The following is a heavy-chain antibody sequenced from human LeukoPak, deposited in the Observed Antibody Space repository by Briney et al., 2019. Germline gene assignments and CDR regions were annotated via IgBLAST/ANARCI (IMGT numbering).Heavy chain of an antibody. CDR3: AKTRSVAAAGLDY. CDR1: GFTFSSYA. V-gene: IGHV3-23*01. Sequence: LTGGSLRLSCAASGFTFSSYAMSWVRQAPGKGLEWVSAISGSGGSTYYADSAKGRFTISRDNSKNTLYLQMNSLRAEDTAVYYCAKTRSVAAAGLDYWGQGTLVTVSS. CDR2: ISGSGGST. D-gene: IGHD6-13*01. J-gene: IGHJ4*02.